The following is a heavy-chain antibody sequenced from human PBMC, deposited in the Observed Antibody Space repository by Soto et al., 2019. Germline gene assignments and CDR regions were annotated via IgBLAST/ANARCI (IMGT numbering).Heavy chain of an antibody. J-gene: IGHJ4*02. V-gene: IGHV4-4*02. Sequence: QVQLQESGPGLVKPSGTLSLTCAVSGGSISSSNLWTWVRQPPGKGLEWIGEIYHGGSTNYNPSLKSRVTISVDKSKNQSSLRLSSVPAADTAVYYCARSPRSIAAGGIDYWGQGILVTVSS. CDR2: IYHGGST. CDR3: ARSPRSIAAGGIDY. CDR1: GGSISSSNL. D-gene: IGHD6-13*01.